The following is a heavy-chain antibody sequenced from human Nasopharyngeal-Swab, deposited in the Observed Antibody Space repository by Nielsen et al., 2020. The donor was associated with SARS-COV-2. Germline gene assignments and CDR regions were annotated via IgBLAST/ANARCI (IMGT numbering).Heavy chain of an antibody. CDR2: ISSSSSYI. CDR3: ARERLGELFVDY. D-gene: IGHD3-16*01. Sequence: GESLKISCAASGFTFSSYSMNWVRQAPGKGLEWVSSISSSSSYIYYADSVKGRFTISRDNAKNSLYLQMNSVRAEDTAVYYCARERLGELFVDYWGQGTLVTVSS. J-gene: IGHJ4*02. V-gene: IGHV3-21*01. CDR1: GFTFSSYS.